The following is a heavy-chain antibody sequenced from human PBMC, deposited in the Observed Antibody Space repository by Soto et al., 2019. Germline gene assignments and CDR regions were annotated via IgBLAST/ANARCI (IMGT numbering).Heavy chain of an antibody. V-gene: IGHV3-33*01. Sequence: QVQLVESGGGVVQPGRSLRLSCAASGFTFSSYGMHWVRQAPGKGLEWVAVIWYDGSNKYYADSVKGRFTISRDNSKXXXXXXXXXXXXXXXXXXXXXXXXXXXXXXTXYFDYWGQGTLVTVSS. J-gene: IGHJ4*02. CDR2: IWYDGSNK. CDR1: GFTFSSYG. CDR3: XXXXXXXXXXTXYFDY.